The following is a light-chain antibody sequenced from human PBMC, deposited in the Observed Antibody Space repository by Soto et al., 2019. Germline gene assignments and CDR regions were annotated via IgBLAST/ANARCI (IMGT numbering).Light chain of an antibody. CDR3: TSYTNSGTYI. CDR1: SSDVGSYNF. Sequence: QSVLTQPASVSGSPGQSITISCTGTSSDVGSYNFVSWYQHHPGKVPKLIIFDVKNRPSGISNRFSGSKSDNTASLTISGLQAEDEADYYCTSYTNSGTYILGTGTKVTVL. V-gene: IGLV2-14*03. CDR2: DVK. J-gene: IGLJ1*01.